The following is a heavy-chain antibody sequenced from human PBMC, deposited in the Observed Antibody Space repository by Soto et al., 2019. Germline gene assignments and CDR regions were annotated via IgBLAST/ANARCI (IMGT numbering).Heavy chain of an antibody. CDR3: ARDCSGGSCHPMDYYYGMDV. CDR2: IIPIFGTA. D-gene: IGHD2-15*01. V-gene: IGHV1-69*13. Sequence: SVKVSCKASGGTFSSYAISWVRQAPGQGLEWMGGIIPIFGTANYAQKFQGRVTITADESTSTAYMELSSLRSEDTAVYYCARDCSGGSCHPMDYYYGMDVWGQGTTVTVSS. J-gene: IGHJ6*02. CDR1: GGTFSSYA.